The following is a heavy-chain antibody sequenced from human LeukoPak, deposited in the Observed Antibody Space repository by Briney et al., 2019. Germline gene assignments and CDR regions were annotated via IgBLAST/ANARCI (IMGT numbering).Heavy chain of an antibody. D-gene: IGHD2-2*01. J-gene: IGHJ4*02. CDR2: MSSSGSTI. CDR1: GFTFSDYY. Sequence: GGSLRLSCAASGFTFSDYYMNWIRQAPGKGLEWILYMSSSGSTISYADSVTGRFTVSRDNAKNSLYLQINSLRAEDTAVYYCARSILPAANAIDYWGQGTLLTVSS. V-gene: IGHV3-11*04. CDR3: ARSILPAANAIDY.